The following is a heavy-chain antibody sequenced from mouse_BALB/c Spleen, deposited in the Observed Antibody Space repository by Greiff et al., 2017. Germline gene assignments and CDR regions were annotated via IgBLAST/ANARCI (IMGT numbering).Heavy chain of an antibody. D-gene: IGHD1-1*01. CDR3: ARDYGSSYKHFDV. Sequence: QVQLQQSGAELMKPGASVKISCKATGYTFSSYWIEWVKQRPGHGLEWIGEILPGSGSTNYNEKFKGKATFTADTSSNTAYMQLSSLTSEDSAVYYCARDYGSSYKHFDVWGAGTTGTVSS. CDR2: ILPGSGST. CDR1: GYTFSSYW. J-gene: IGHJ1*01. V-gene: IGHV1-9*01.